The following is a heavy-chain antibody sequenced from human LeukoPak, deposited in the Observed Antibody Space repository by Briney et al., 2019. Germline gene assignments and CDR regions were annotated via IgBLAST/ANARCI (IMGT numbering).Heavy chain of an antibody. Sequence: TRGASLQISCEGSGSTFTKYWIGWVRQMPGKGLEWMGIIHPGDSHTWYSPSFQGQVTISADKSISMAYLQWSSLKASDTAMYFCARQPGMTAKSWYFDLWGRGTLVTVSS. CDR2: IHPGDSHT. D-gene: IGHD2-2*01. CDR1: GSTFTKYW. CDR3: ARQPGMTAKSWYFDL. J-gene: IGHJ2*01. V-gene: IGHV5-51*01.